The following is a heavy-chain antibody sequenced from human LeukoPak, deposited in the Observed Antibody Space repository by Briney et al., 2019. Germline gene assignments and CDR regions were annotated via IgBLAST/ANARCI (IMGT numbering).Heavy chain of an antibody. Sequence: GESLKISCKGSGYSITSYWIGWVRQMPGKGLEWMGIIYPGDSDIRYSPSFQGQVTISADKSISTAYLQWSSLKASDTAMYYCARQEYCSGGRCYTWFDPWGQGTLVTVSS. D-gene: IGHD2-15*01. CDR2: IYPGDSDI. CDR1: GYSITSYW. CDR3: ARQEYCSGGRCYTWFDP. V-gene: IGHV5-51*01. J-gene: IGHJ5*02.